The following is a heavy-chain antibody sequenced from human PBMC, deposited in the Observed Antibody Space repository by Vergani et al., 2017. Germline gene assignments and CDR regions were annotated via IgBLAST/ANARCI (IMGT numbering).Heavy chain of an antibody. D-gene: IGHD6-13*01. CDR2: IIPIFGTA. CDR1: GGTFSSYA. J-gene: IGHJ4*02. CDR3: ARDGEYSSSWGPFDY. Sequence: QVQLVQSGAEVKKPGSSVKVSCEASGGTFSSYAISWVRQAPGQGLEWMGRIIPIFGTANYAQKFQGRVTITADESTSTAYMELSSLRSEDTAVYYCARDGEYSSSWGPFDYWGQGTLVTVSS. V-gene: IGHV1-69*18.